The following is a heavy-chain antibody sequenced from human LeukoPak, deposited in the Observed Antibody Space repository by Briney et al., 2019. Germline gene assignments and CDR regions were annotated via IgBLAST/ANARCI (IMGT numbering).Heavy chain of an antibody. D-gene: IGHD3-10*01. CDR3: AKIREYYYGSGPSGY. CDR1: GFTFSSYS. CDR2: ISGSGGST. V-gene: IGHV3-23*01. Sequence: GGSLRLSCAASGFTFSSYSMNWVRQAPGKGLEWVSAISGSGGSTYYADSVKGRFTISRDNSKNTLYLQMNSLRAEDTAVYYCAKIREYYYGSGPSGYWGQGTLVTVSS. J-gene: IGHJ4*02.